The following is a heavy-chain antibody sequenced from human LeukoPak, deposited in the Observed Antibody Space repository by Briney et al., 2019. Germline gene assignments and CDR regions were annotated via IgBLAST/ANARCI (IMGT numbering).Heavy chain of an antibody. Sequence: RPGGSLRLSCAASGFTFSSYGMHWVRQAPGKGLEWVAVIWYDGSNKYYADSVKGRFTISRDNSKNTLYLQMNSLRAEDTAVYYCARDLYDFWSGYYWSDLFDYWGQGTLVTVSS. D-gene: IGHD3-3*01. V-gene: IGHV3-33*01. CDR1: GFTFSSYG. CDR2: IWYDGSNK. J-gene: IGHJ4*02. CDR3: ARDLYDFWSGYYWSDLFDY.